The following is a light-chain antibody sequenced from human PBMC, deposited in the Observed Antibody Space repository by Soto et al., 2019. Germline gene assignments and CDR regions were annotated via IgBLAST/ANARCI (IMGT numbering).Light chain of an antibody. Sequence: QSVLTQPPSASGSPGQSVTISCTGTSSDIRTSNFVSWYQHHPGKAPKLLIYEVTKRPSDVPDRFSGSKSANTASLTVSGLQAEDEADYYCGSYAGNSDFVFGTGTKVTVL. CDR2: EVT. CDR1: SSDIRTSNF. V-gene: IGLV2-8*01. J-gene: IGLJ1*01. CDR3: GSYAGNSDFV.